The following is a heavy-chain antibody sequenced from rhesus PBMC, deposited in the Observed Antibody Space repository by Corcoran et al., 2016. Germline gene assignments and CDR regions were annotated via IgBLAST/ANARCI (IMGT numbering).Heavy chain of an antibody. CDR1: GGSNNSNY. CDR3: AGATTVAYWYFDI. CDR2: IYGSGSST. Sequence: QLQLQESGPGLVKPSETLSVTCAVSGGSNNSNYWSWIRQDPGKGLEWVGYIYGSGSSTNYNPSLKSRVTLSVDTSKNQLSLKLSSVTAADTAVYYCAGATTVAYWYFDIWGQGVVVTVSS. J-gene: IGHJ6*01. V-gene: IGHV4-169*01. D-gene: IGHD4-29*01.